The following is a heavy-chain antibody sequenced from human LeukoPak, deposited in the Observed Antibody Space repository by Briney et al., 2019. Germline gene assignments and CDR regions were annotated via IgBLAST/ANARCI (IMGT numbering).Heavy chain of an antibody. CDR1: GFTFGDYA. J-gene: IGHJ4*02. D-gene: IGHD2-2*01. Sequence: GGSLRLSCTASGFTFGDYAMSWVRQAPGKGLEWVGFIRSKAYGGTTEYAASVKGRSTISRDDSKSIAYLQMNSLKTEDTAVYYCTRKLGYCSSTSCYYFDYWGQGTLVTVSS. CDR3: TRKLGYCSSTSCYYFDY. CDR2: IRSKAYGGTT. V-gene: IGHV3-49*04.